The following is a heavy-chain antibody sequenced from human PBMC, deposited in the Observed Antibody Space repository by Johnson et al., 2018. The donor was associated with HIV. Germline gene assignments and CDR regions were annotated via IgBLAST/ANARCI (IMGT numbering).Heavy chain of an antibody. CDR2: ISGSGGST. J-gene: IGHJ3*02. CDR3: VREGYSSSSDAFDI. CDR1: GFTFSSYA. D-gene: IGHD6-6*01. Sequence: VLLLESGGDLVQPGGSLRLSCAASGFTFSSYAMSWVRQAPGKGLEWVSAISGSGGSTYSADSVKGRFTISRDNSKTSHYLHMNRLRPEDTAIYYCVREGYSSSSDAFDIWGQGTMVTVSS. V-gene: IGHV3-23*01.